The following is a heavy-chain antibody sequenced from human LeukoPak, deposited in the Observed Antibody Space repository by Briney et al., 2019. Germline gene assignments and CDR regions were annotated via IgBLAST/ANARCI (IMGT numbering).Heavy chain of an antibody. Sequence: SETLSLTCTVSGGSISSYYWSWIRQPPGKGLEWIGEINHSGSTNYNPSLKSRVTISVDTSKNQFSLKLSSVTAADTAVYYCARGSYSSGWYTLGYWGQGTLVTVSS. CDR2: INHSGST. V-gene: IGHV4-34*01. J-gene: IGHJ4*02. CDR3: ARGSYSSGWYTLGY. D-gene: IGHD6-19*01. CDR1: GGSISSYY.